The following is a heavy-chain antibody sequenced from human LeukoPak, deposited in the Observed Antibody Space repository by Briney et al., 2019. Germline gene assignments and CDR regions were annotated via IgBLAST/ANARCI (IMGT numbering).Heavy chain of an antibody. V-gene: IGHV3-23*01. CDR3: VKDRVPNAIW. D-gene: IGHD2-2*01. Sequence: GGSLRPSCAGITFRSYAMTWVRQAPGKGLEWVSGISGSGADTYYADSVRGRFTVSRDNSNSTLYLKMNSLRTEDTAVYYCVKDRVPNAIWWGQGTLVTVSS. CDR2: ISGSGADT. CDR1: GITFRSYA. J-gene: IGHJ4*02.